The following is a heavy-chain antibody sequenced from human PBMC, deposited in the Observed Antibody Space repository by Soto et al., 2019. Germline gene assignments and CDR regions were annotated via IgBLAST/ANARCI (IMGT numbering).Heavy chain of an antibody. V-gene: IGHV3-11*05. CDR3: ARRRPTGYYNY. Sequence: VQLVESGGDLVKPGGSLRLSCAASGFPFSDYYMSWIRQAPGKGLEWVSSISSSSSDTNYAQSVKGRFTISRDNAKNSLHLQMNSLRAEDTAVYYCARRRPTGYYNYWGQGTLVTVSA. CDR2: ISSSSSDT. J-gene: IGHJ4*02. CDR1: GFPFSDYY. D-gene: IGHD3-9*01.